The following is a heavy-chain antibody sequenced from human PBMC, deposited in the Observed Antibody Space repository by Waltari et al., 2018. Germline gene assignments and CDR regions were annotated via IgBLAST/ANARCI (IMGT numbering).Heavy chain of an antibody. CDR1: GYTFTHYH. D-gene: IGHD3-9*01. CDR2: INPSGGST. Sequence: QVQLAQSGAEVKKPVASETVSCKASGYTFTHYHIHWVRKAPGQGLEWMGIINPSGGSTSYAQKFQGRVTMTRDTSTSTVYMELSSLRSEDTAVYYCARGGGRYFDCQDYWGQGTLVTVSS. J-gene: IGHJ4*02. V-gene: IGHV1-46*01. CDR3: ARGGGRYFDCQDY.